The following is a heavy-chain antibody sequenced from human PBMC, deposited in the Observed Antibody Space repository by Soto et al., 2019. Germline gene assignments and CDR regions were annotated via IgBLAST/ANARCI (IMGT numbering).Heavy chain of an antibody. CDR3: AHYGSGSYSLFLGY. J-gene: IGHJ4*02. CDR2: IIPIFGTA. D-gene: IGHD3-10*01. V-gene: IGHV1-69*13. CDR1: GGTFSSYA. Sequence: SVKVSCKASGGTFSSYAISWVRQAPGQGLEWMGGIIPIFGTANYAQKFQGRVTITADESTSTAYMELSSLRSEDTAVYYCAHYGSGSYSLFLGYWGQGTLVTVSS.